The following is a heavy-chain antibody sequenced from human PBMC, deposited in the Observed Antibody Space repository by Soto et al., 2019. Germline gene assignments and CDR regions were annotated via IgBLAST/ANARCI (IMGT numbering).Heavy chain of an antibody. Sequence: GGSLRLSCAASGFTFTRYSMNWVRQAPGKGLEWVSSISSTTNYIYYADSMKGRFTVSRDNAKNSVYLEMNSLSAEDTALYYCARESEDLTSNFDYWGQGTLVTAPQ. J-gene: IGHJ4*02. V-gene: IGHV3-21*01. CDR2: ISSTTNYI. CDR1: GFTFTRYS. CDR3: ARESEDLTSNFDY.